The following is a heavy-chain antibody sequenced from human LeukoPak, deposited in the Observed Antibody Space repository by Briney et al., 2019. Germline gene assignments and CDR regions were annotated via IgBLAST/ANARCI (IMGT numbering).Heavy chain of an antibody. CDR2: IIPIFCTA. V-gene: IGHV1-69*08. CDR1: VGTFISYT. J-gene: IGHJ4*02. D-gene: IGHD3-22*01. Sequence: SVMFSSKASVGTFISYTICWVRQAPGQGLEWMGRIIPIFCTANYAKKFQGRVTITADKSTSTAYMELSSLRSEETAVYYCARGTGYYDSSGLVPFDYWGQGTLVTVSS. CDR3: ARGTGYYDSSGLVPFDY.